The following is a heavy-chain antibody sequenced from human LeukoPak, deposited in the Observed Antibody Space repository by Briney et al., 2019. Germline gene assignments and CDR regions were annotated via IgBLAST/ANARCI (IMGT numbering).Heavy chain of an antibody. CDR1: GGTFSSYA. CDR3: ARYRPYSSGSQYYFDY. J-gene: IGHJ4*02. Sequence: ASVKVSCKASGGTFSSYAISWVRQAPGQGLEWMGGIIPIFGTANYAQKFQGRVTITADESTSTAYMELSSLRSEDTAVYYCARYRPYSSGSQYYFDYWGQGTLVTVSS. V-gene: IGHV1-69*13. CDR2: IIPIFGTA. D-gene: IGHD6-19*01.